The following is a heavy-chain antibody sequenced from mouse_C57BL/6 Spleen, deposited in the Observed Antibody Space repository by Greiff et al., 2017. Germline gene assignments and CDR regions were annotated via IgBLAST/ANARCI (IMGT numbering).Heavy chain of an antibody. V-gene: IGHV1-26*01. CDR3: ARWDDYGSWCAY. CDR1: GSTFTDSY. D-gene: IGHD2-4*01. CDR2: INPNNGGT. J-gene: IGHJ3*01. Sequence: EVMLVESGPELVTPGASVKISCKASGSTFTDSYMNWVKQSHGKSLEWIGDINPNNGGTSYNQKFKGKATLTVDKSSSTAYMELRSLTSEDSAVYYGARWDDYGSWCAYWGQGTLVTVSA.